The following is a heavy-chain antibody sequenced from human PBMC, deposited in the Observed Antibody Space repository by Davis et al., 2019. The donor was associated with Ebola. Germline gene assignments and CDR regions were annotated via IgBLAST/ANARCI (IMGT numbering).Heavy chain of an antibody. Sequence: GGSLRLSCAASGFTFSSYSMNWVRQAPGKGLEWVSSISSSSSYIYYADSVKGRFTISRDNAKNSLYLQMNSLRDEDTAVYYCARAPPYYGSGLYGMDVWGQGTTVTVSS. CDR2: ISSSSSYI. CDR3: ARAPPYYGSGLYGMDV. J-gene: IGHJ6*02. D-gene: IGHD3-10*01. V-gene: IGHV3-21*01. CDR1: GFTFSSYS.